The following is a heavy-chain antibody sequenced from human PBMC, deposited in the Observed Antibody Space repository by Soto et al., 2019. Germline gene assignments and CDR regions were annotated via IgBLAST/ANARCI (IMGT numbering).Heavy chain of an antibody. J-gene: IGHJ4*02. D-gene: IGHD2-2*01. CDR1: GFTFSSYA. CDR3: AKGRGYCSSTSCYVGSDY. CDR2: ISGSGGST. Sequence: EVPLLESGGGLVQPGGSLRLSCAASGFTFSSYAMSCVRQAPGKGLEWVSAISGSGGSTYYADSVKGRFTISRDNSKNTLYLQMNSLRAEDTAVYYCAKGRGYCSSTSCYVGSDYWGQGTLVTVSS. V-gene: IGHV3-23*01.